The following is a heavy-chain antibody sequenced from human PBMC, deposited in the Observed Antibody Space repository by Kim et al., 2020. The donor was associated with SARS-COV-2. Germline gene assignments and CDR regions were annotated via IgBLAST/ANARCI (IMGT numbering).Heavy chain of an antibody. J-gene: IGHJ4*02. Sequence: GGSLRLSCAASGFTFSSYGMHWVRQAPGKGLEWVAVISYDGSNKYYADSVKGRFTISRDNSKNTLYLQMNSLRAEDTAVYYCASVKVDIVATWGQGALVTASS. CDR1: GFTFSSYG. D-gene: IGHD5-12*01. CDR2: ISYDGSNK. V-gene: IGHV3-30*03. CDR3: ASVKVDIVAT.